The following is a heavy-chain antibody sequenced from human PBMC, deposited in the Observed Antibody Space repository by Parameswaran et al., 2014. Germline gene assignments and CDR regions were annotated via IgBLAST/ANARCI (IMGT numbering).Heavy chain of an antibody. Sequence: GESLKISCAASGFTFSSYGMYWVRQAPGKGLEYVSSISSNGDRTYYADSVKGRFIISRDNSKNTLYLQMGSLRAEDMAVYYCARGIYSSYYDSSGYDYWGQGTLVTVSS. CDR3: ARGIYSSYYDSSGYDY. J-gene: IGHJ4*02. CDR2: ISSNGDRT. V-gene: IGHV3-64*02. D-gene: IGHD3-22*01. CDR1: GFTFSSYG.